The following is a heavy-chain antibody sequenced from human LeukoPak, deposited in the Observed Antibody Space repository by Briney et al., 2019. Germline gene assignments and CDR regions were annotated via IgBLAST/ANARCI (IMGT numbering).Heavy chain of an antibody. J-gene: IGHJ6*02. V-gene: IGHV3-66*01. CDR1: GFTVSSNY. CDR2: IYSGGST. D-gene: IGHD3-9*01. CDR3: AREGYYDILTGYSNYGMDV. Sequence: PGGSLRLSCAASGFTVSSNYMSWVRQAPGEGLEWVSVIYSGGSTYYADSVKGRFTISRDNSKNTLYLQMNSLRAEDTAVYYCAREGYYDILTGYSNYGMDVWGQGTTVTVSS.